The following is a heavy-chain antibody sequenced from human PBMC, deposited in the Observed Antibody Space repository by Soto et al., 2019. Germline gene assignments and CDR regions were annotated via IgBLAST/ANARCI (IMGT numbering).Heavy chain of an antibody. J-gene: IGHJ4*02. CDR1: GDSVSSNTAS. Sequence: PSQTLSLTCAISGDSVSSNTASWNWIRSSPSRGLEWLGRTYYRSNWRHDYAVSVKSRITVNPGTSKNHFSLQLNSVTPDDTAVYYCARGVAGTGFDLWGQGTLVTVYS. V-gene: IGHV6-1*01. CDR3: ARGVAGTGFDL. D-gene: IGHD6-19*01. CDR2: TYYRSNWRH.